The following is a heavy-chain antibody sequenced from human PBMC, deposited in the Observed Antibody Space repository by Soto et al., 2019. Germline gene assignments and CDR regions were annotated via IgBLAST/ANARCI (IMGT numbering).Heavy chain of an antibody. CDR1: GGSISSYY. CDR3: ARHYSLTGNISQWLVSPLSGNWFDP. Sequence: QVQLQESGPGLVKPSETLSLTCSVSGGSISSYYWSWIRQPPGKGLEWIGYIYYSGSTNYNPSLTSTVTLSVYTSKNQFSLKLRSLTAADSAVYYCARHYSLTGNISQWLVSPLSGNWFDPWGQGTLVTVSS. D-gene: IGHD6-19*01. J-gene: IGHJ5*02. V-gene: IGHV4-59*08. CDR2: IYYSGST.